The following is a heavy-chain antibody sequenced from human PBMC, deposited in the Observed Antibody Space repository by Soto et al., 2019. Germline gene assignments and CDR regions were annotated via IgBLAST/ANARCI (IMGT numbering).Heavy chain of an antibody. CDR2: FHSSGNT. D-gene: IGHD6-6*01. J-gene: IGHJ6*02. CDR3: ARHVGGLGDLEYHSYYYGMDV. V-gene: IGHV4-39*01. CDR1: GASIRSSGDY. Sequence: SETLSLTCTVSGASIRSSGDYWAWIRQSPGKGLEWIGSFHSSGNTYYNPSLKSRVAIFVDTSKNQFSLKLRSVTAADTAMFYCARHVGGLGDLEYHSYYYGMDVWGQGTTVTVSS.